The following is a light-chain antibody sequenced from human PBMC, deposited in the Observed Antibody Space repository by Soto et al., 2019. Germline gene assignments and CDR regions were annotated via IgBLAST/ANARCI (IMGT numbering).Light chain of an antibody. J-gene: IGKJ4*01. Sequence: EIVLTQSPGTLSLSPGERATLSCRASQSVRTSLAWYQQTPGQAPRLLIYGGSSRATGIPDRFSGSGSGTDFTLTISRLQPEDFAVYYCQQYASSPPLTFGGGTKVDIK. CDR2: GGS. V-gene: IGKV3-20*01. CDR3: QQYASSPPLT. CDR1: QSVRTS.